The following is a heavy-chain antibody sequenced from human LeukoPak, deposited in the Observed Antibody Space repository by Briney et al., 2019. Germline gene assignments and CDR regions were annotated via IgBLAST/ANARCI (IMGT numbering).Heavy chain of an antibody. CDR2: IYYSGST. CDR1: GGSISSSSYY. D-gene: IGHD3-10*01. J-gene: IGHJ3*02. Sequence: SETLSLTCTVSGGSISSSSYYWGRIRQPPGKGLEWIGSIYYSGSTYYNPSLKSRVTISVDTSKNQFSLKVRSVTAADTAVYYCGSHRPSGAGRGVLDIWGQGTMVTVSS. CDR3: GSHRPSGAGRGVLDI. V-gene: IGHV4-39*01.